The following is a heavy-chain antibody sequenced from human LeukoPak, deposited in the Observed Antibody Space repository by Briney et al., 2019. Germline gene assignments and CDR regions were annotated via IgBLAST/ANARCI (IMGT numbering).Heavy chain of an antibody. CDR3: AKFSSSGWSRSTNR. J-gene: IGHJ4*02. CDR2: IRGSGDST. D-gene: IGHD6-19*01. Sequence: PGGTLRLSCAASGFTFSSYGMSWVRQAPGKGLEWVSAIRGSGDSTYYADSVKGRFTISRDNSKNTLYLQMNSLRAEDTAVYYCAKFSSSGWSRSTNRWGQGTLVTVSS. V-gene: IGHV3-23*01. CDR1: GFTFSSYG.